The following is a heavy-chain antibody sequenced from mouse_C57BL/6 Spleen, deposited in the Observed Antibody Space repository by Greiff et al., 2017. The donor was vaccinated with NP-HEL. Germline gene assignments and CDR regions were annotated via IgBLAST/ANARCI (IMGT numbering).Heavy chain of an antibody. J-gene: IGHJ3*01. CDR2: IYPGNSDT. D-gene: IGHD1-1*01. Sequence: VQLQQSGTVLARPGASVKMSCKTSGYTFTSYWMHWVKQRPGQGLEWIGAIYPGNSDTSYNQKFKGKAKLTAVTSASTAYMELSSLTNEDSAVYYCTRDYGSTAWFAYWGQGTLVTVSA. CDR3: TRDYGSTAWFAY. CDR1: GYTFTSYW. V-gene: IGHV1-5*01.